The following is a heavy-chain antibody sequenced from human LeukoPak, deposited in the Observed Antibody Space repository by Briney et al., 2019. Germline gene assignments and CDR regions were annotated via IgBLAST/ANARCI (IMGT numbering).Heavy chain of an antibody. V-gene: IGHV4-39*01. D-gene: IGHD5-18*01. CDR1: GGSISSSSYY. CDR3: ARTDGYSYEQYFDY. Sequence: SETLSLTCTVSGGSISSSSYYWGWIRQPPGKGLEWIGSIYYSGSTYYNPSLKSRVTISVDTSKNQFSLKLSSVTAADTAVYYCARTDGYSYEQYFDYWGQGTLVTVSS. J-gene: IGHJ4*02. CDR2: IYYSGST.